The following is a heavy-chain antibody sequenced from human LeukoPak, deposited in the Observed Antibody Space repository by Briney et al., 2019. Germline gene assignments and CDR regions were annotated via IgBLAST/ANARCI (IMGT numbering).Heavy chain of an antibody. D-gene: IGHD5-24*01. CDR2: IYPGDSDT. V-gene: IGHV5-51*01. CDR3: ARPRRDGYNSRAFDI. J-gene: IGHJ3*02. CDR1: GYSFTSYW. Sequence: EESLKISCKGSGYSFTSYWIGWVRQMPGKGLEWMGIIYPGDSDTRYSPSFQGQVTISADKSISTAYLQWSSPKASDTAMYYCARPRRDGYNSRAFDIWGQGTMVTVSS.